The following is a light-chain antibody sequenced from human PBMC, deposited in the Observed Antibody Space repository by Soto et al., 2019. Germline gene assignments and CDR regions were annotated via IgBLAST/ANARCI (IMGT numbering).Light chain of an antibody. CDR3: QQRTNWPSST. CDR2: DAS. CDR1: QSVSSS. Sequence: EIMLTQSPTTLSLSPGERATLSCRASQSVSSSLAWYQQKPGQAPRLLIHDASNRATGIPARFSGSGSGTDFTLTISSLEPEDFAVYYCQQRTNWPSSTFGQGTRLEIK. J-gene: IGKJ5*01. V-gene: IGKV3-11*01.